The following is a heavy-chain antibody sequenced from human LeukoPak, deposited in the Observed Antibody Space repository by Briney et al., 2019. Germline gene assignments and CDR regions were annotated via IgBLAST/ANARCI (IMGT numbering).Heavy chain of an antibody. CDR1: GFTFSSYS. Sequence: SGGSLRLSCAASGFTFSSYSMNWVRQAPGKGLEWVSSISSSSSYIYYADSVKGRFTISRDNAKNSLYLQMNSLRAEDTAVYYCARFIGGHDILSPPFELGYWGQGTLVTVSS. CDR2: ISSSSSYI. CDR3: ARFIGGHDILSPPFELGY. J-gene: IGHJ4*02. V-gene: IGHV3-21*01. D-gene: IGHD3-9*01.